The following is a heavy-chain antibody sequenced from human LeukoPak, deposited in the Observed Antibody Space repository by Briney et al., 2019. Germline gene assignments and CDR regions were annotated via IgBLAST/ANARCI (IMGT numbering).Heavy chain of an antibody. D-gene: IGHD3-22*01. J-gene: IGHJ4*02. V-gene: IGHV4-38-2*02. Sequence: SETLSLTCTVSGYSLSSGYYWGWIRQPPGKGLEWIGSIYHSGSTYYNPSLKSRVTISVDTSKNQFSLKLSSVTAADTAVYYCARALHDRYYYDSSLYYWGQGTLVTVSS. CDR2: IYHSGST. CDR3: ARALHDRYYYDSSLYY. CDR1: GYSLSSGYY.